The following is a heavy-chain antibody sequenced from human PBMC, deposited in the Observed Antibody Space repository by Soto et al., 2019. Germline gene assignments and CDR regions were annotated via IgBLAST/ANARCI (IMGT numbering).Heavy chain of an antibody. CDR1: GGSISSYY. V-gene: IGHV3-11*06. CDR2: ISRSSRNT. J-gene: IGHJ4*02. CDR3: AREDSSGYPAADY. Sequence: QVQLQESGPGLVKPSETLSLTCTVSGGSISSYYWSWIRQPPGKGLEWISYISRSSRNTIYADSVLGRFTISRDNAKNSLYLQMNSLRAEDTAVYYCAREDSSGYPAADYWGQGTLVTVSS. D-gene: IGHD3-22*01.